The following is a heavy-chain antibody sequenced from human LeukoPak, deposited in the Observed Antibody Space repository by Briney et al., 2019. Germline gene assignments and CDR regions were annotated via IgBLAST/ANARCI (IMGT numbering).Heavy chain of an antibody. Sequence: PGGSLRLSCAASGFTFSSYWMHWVRQAPGKGLVWVSRINNDGSSTDYADSVKGRFTISRDNAKNTLYLQMNNLRAEDTAVYYCTRGETVTSYWGQGTLVTVSS. V-gene: IGHV3-74*01. CDR3: TRGETVTSY. D-gene: IGHD4-17*01. J-gene: IGHJ1*01. CDR1: GFTFSSYW. CDR2: INNDGSST.